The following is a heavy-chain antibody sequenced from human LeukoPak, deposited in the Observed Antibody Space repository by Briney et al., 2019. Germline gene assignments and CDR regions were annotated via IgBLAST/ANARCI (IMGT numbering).Heavy chain of an antibody. J-gene: IGHJ4*02. V-gene: IGHV4-59*08. CDR2: IYYSGST. D-gene: IGHD1-14*01. CDR3: ARSFRNGDYFDY. Sequence: SETLSLTCTVSGGSISSYYWSWIRQPPGKGLEWIGYIYYSGSTNYNPSLKSRVTISVDTSKNQFSLKLSSVTAADTAVYYCARSFRNGDYFDYWGQGTLVTVSS. CDR1: GGSISSYY.